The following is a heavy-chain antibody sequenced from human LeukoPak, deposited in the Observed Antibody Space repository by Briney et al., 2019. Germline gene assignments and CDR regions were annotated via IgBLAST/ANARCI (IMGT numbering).Heavy chain of an antibody. CDR2: ISSSSSYI. Sequence: GGSLRLSCAASGFTFSSYSMNWVRQAPGKGLEWVSSISSSSSYIYYADSVKGRFTISRDNAKNSLYLQMNSLRAEDTAVYYCARDGVRDGLYFDYWGQGTLVTVSS. D-gene: IGHD5-24*01. V-gene: IGHV3-21*01. CDR3: ARDGVRDGLYFDY. CDR1: GFTFSSYS. J-gene: IGHJ4*02.